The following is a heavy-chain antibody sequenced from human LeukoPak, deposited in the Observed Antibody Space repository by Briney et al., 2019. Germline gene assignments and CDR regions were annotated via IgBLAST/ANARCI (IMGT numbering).Heavy chain of an antibody. D-gene: IGHD1-26*01. J-gene: IGHJ6*04. CDR3: AREYNGYDYGMDV. CDR2: ISYDGSNK. V-gene: IGHV3-30*04. CDR1: GFTFSSYA. Sequence: GGSLRLSCAASGFTFSSYAMHWVRQAPGKGLEWVAVISYDGSNKYYADSVKGRFTISRDNSKNTLYLQMNSLRAEDTAVYYCAREYNGYDYGMDVWGKGTTVTVSS.